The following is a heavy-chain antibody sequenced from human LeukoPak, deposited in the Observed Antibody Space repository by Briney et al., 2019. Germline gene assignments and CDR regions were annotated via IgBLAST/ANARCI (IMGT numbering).Heavy chain of an antibody. CDR1: GGSISSYY. J-gene: IGHJ6*02. CDR2: IYTSGRT. Sequence: PSETLSLTCTVSGGSISSYYWSWIRQPAGKGLEWIGRIYTSGRTNYNPSLKSRVTMSVDTSKNQFSLKLSSVTAADTAVYYCAREPSTGYNPWYYGMDVWGQGTTVTVSS. V-gene: IGHV4-4*07. CDR3: AREPSTGYNPWYYGMDV. D-gene: IGHD3-9*01.